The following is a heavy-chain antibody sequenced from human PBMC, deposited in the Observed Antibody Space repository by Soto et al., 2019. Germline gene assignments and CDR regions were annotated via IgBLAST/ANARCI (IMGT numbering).Heavy chain of an antibody. Sequence: QVQLVQSRAEVKNPGASVKVSCKASGYSFTRYGIAWARQAPGKGLEWMGWINTYNGNTNYAQNLQGRVTLTTDTSTSTAYMELTSLTSNDTAIYYCAMVDVYVTPSPQDVWGQGTTVIVSS. CDR3: AMVDVYVTPSPQDV. J-gene: IGHJ6*02. V-gene: IGHV1-18*01. CDR2: INTYNGNT. D-gene: IGHD3-16*01. CDR1: GYSFTRYG.